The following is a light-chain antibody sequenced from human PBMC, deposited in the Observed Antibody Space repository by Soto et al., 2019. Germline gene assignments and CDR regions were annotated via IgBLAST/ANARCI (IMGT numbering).Light chain of an antibody. CDR2: GAS. CDR1: QSVSSY. J-gene: IGKJ1*01. CDR3: QQYGRPSRT. Sequence: EIVLTQSPGTLSLSPGERATLSCRASQSVSSYLAWYQQKPGQAPRLLIYGASSRATGIPDRFSGSGSGTDFPLTISRLEPEDFAVYYCQQYGRPSRTFGQGTKVEIK. V-gene: IGKV3-20*01.